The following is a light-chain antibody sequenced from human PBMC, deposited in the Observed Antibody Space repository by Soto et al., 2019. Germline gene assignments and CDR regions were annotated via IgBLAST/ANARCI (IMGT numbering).Light chain of an antibody. CDR1: QNISRY. CDR2: AAS. V-gene: IGKV1-39*01. CDR3: QQSYITPRT. J-gene: IGKJ1*01. Sequence: DIQMTQSPSSLSASVGDRVTITCRASQNISRYWDQQKPGKAPELLIYAASSLRSELPSMFSGSGSGTDFTLTISSLQPENFASYYCQQSYITPRTFGQGTKVGVK.